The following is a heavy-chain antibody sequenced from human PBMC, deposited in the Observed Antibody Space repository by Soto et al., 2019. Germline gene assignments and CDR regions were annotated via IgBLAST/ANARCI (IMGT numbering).Heavy chain of an antibody. J-gene: IGHJ6*04. V-gene: IGHV3-23*01. CDR3: AKDVFGAIYYYYYGMDV. CDR1: GFTFSRYA. Sequence: GGSLRLSCAASGFTFSRYAMSWVRQAPGKGLEWVSAISGSGGSTYYADSVKGRFTISRDNSKNTLYLQMNSLRAEDTAVYYCAKDVFGAIYYYYYGMDVLGKCTTVTVSS. CDR2: ISGSGGST. D-gene: IGHD3-3*01.